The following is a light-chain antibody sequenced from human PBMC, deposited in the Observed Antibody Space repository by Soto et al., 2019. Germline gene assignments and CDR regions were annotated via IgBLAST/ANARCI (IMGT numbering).Light chain of an antibody. V-gene: IGKV3-15*01. CDR2: GAS. J-gene: IGKJ1*01. Sequence: EIVMTQSPATLSVSPGERGTLSFRASQSVSNNLAWYQQKPGQAPRLLIYGASTRATGIPARFSGSGSGTEFTLTISSLQSEDFAVYYCQQYNKWPWTFGQGTKVDI. CDR3: QQYNKWPWT. CDR1: QSVSNN.